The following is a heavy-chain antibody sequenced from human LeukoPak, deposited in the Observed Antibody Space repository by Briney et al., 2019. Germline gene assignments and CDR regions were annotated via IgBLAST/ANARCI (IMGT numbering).Heavy chain of an antibody. CDR2: INTDGSTT. D-gene: IGHD2-15*01. Sequence: GGSLRLSCAASGFTVSNTYMSWVRQAPGKGLAWVSHINTDGSTTNYADSVKGRFTISRDNNKNTLHLQMNNLRAEDTAVYYCAREISGRDDYWGQGTLVTVSS. CDR1: GFTVSNTY. V-gene: IGHV3-74*01. J-gene: IGHJ4*02. CDR3: AREISGRDDY.